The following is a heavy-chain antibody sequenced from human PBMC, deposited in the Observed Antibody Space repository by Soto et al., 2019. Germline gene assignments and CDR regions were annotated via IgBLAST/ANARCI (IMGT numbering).Heavy chain of an antibody. CDR2: MWSDGTNK. V-gene: IGHV3-33*01. Sequence: QVQLVESGGGVVQPGRSLRLSCAASGFTFRIYSMHWVRQSPGKGLEWVAVMWSDGTNKYYGESVKGRFTISRDNSENTLYLQMNSLRVEDTAVYYCARDATFGTKGGSFDIWVHGTLVTVSS. CDR1: GFTFRIYS. D-gene: IGHD3-16*01. J-gene: IGHJ3*02. CDR3: ARDATFGTKGGSFDI.